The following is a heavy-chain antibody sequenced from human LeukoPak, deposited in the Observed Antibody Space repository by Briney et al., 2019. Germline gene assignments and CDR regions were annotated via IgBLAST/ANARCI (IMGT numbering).Heavy chain of an antibody. D-gene: IGHD3-10*01. CDR2: MIPILGIA. CDR1: GGTFSSYA. CDR3: ATNAYYYGSGSLYGMDV. Sequence: SVKVSCKASGGTFSSYAISWVRQAPGQGLEWMGRMIPILGIANYAQKFQGRVTITADKSTSTAYMELSSLRSEDTAVYYCATNAYYYGSGSLYGMDVWGQGTTVTVSS. V-gene: IGHV1-69*04. J-gene: IGHJ6*02.